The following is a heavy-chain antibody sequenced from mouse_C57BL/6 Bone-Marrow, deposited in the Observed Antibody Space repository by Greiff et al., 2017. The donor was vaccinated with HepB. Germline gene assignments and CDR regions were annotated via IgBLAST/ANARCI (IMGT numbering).Heavy chain of an antibody. CDR2: ISYDGSN. CDR3: ARVPYGNYVDYAMDY. J-gene: IGHJ4*01. D-gene: IGHD2-1*01. CDR1: GYSITSGYY. V-gene: IGHV3-6*01. Sequence: EVQVVESGPGLVKPSQSLSLTCSVTGYSITSGYYWNWIRQFPGNKLEWMGYISYDGSNNYNPSLKNRISITRDTSKNQFFLKLNSVTTEDTATYYCARVPYGNYVDYAMDYWGQGTSVTVSS.